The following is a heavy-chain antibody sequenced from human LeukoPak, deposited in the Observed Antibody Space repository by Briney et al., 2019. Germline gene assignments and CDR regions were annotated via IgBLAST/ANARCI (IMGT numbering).Heavy chain of an antibody. CDR1: GYTFTSYG. D-gene: IGHD3-22*01. J-gene: IGHJ4*02. Sequence: ASVKVSCKASGYTFTSYGISWVRQAPGQGLEWMGWISAYNGNTNYAQKLQGRVTMITDTSTSTAYMELSSLRSEDTAVYYCATDRHYLRHYDSSGYYFFDYWGQGTLVTVSS. V-gene: IGHV1-18*01. CDR2: ISAYNGNT. CDR3: ATDRHYLRHYDSSGYYFFDY.